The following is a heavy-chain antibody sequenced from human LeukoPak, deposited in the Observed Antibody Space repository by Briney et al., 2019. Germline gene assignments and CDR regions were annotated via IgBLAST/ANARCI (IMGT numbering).Heavy chain of an antibody. CDR1: GYSFVLYG. D-gene: IGHD4-17*01. J-gene: IGHJ4*02. CDR2: ISGSTGDT. CDR3: ARDENYGIFFNVDY. V-gene: IGHV1-18*01. Sequence: GASVKVSCKASGYSFVLYGISWVRQAPGEGPEWMGWISGSTGDTNYAQKFQGRVTMTADTSTSTAYMGLRSLRSDDTAVYYCARDENYGIFFNVDYWGQGTLVTVPS.